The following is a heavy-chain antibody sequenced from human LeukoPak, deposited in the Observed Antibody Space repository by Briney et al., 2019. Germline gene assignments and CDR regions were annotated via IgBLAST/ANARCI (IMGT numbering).Heavy chain of an antibody. CDR1: GFTFSDYW. CDR3: VRDKRMVESAYNWFDP. D-gene: IGHD4/OR15-4a*01. J-gene: IGHJ5*02. V-gene: IGHV3-7*03. CDR2: IKQDGSET. Sequence: PGGSLRLSCAASGFTFSDYWMSWVRQAPAKGLEWVANIKQDGSETNYVDSVKGRFTISRDNAKNSVYLQMNSLRAEDTAIYYCVRDKRMVESAYNWFDPWGQGTLVTVSS.